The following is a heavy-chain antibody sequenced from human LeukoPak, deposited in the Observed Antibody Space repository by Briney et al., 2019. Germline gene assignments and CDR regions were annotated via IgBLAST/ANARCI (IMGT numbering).Heavy chain of an antibody. D-gene: IGHD3-22*01. CDR1: GFXFDDFD. CDR2: INWNGGRI. J-gene: IGHJ4*02. CDR3: ATYSFDRGYYFDY. Sequence: PGGSLRLSCVASGFXFDDFDMGWVRQVPGQGLKWVSGINWNGGRIIYADSVKGRFTISRDNAKNSLYLQMNSLRAEDTALYYCATYSFDRGYYFDYWGQGTLVTVSS. V-gene: IGHV3-20*04.